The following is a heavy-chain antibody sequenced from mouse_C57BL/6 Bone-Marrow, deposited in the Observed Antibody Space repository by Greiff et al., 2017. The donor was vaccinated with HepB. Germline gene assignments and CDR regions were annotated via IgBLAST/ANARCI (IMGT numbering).Heavy chain of an antibody. Sequence: EVKLQESGGGLVKPGGSLKLSCAASGFTFSSYAMSWVRQTPEKRLEWVATISDGGSYTYYPDNVKGRFTISRDNAKNNLYLQMSHLKAEDTAMYYCARDPDRGRFAYWGQGTLVTVSA. J-gene: IGHJ3*01. CDR1: GFTFSSYA. D-gene: IGHD3-1*01. V-gene: IGHV5-4*01. CDR3: ARDPDRGRFAY. CDR2: ISDGGSYT.